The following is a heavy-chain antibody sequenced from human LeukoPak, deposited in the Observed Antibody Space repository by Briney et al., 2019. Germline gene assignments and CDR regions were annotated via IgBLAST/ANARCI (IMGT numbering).Heavy chain of an antibody. CDR1: GGSISSSSYY. CDR2: IYYSGST. V-gene: IGHV4-39*07. D-gene: IGHD6-19*01. J-gene: IGHJ5*02. Sequence: PSETLSLTCTVSGGSISSSSYYWGWIRQPPGKGLEWIGSIYYSGSTNYNPSLKSRVTISVDTSKNQFSLKLSSVTAADTAVYYCATQREYSSGWSGWFDPWGQGTLVTVSS. CDR3: ATQREYSSGWSGWFDP.